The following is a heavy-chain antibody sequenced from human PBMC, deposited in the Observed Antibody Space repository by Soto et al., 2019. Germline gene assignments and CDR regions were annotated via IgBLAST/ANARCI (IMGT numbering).Heavy chain of an antibody. V-gene: IGHV3-30*18. CDR1: GFTFSNYG. CDR2: ISYHGSDK. CDR3: AKDHLTTRVTPVGY. J-gene: IGHJ4*02. Sequence: QVQLVESGGGVVQPGRSLRLSCAASGFTFSNYGMHWVRQAPGKGLEWVAVISYHGSDKYYADSVKGRFTISRDNSNNKLYLQMDSLRAEDTAVYDCAKDHLTTRVTPVGYWGQGTLVTVSS. D-gene: IGHD4-17*01.